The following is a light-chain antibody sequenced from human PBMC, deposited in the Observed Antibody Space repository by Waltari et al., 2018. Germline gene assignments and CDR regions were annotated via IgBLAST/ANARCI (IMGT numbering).Light chain of an antibody. V-gene: IGKV3-20*01. CDR1: QSISSNY. Sequence: EIVLTQSPGTLSLSPGERANLSCRASQSISSNYLAWYQQKVGQAPRLLVFGASTRATGIPDRFSGSWSGTAFTLTISSLDPEDYAVYYCQQYGPSPPFTFGGGTKVEI. J-gene: IGKJ4*01. CDR2: GAS. CDR3: QQYGPSPPFT.